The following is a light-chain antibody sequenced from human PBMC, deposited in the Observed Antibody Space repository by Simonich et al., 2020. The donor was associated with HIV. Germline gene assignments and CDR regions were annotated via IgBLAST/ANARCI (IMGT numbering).Light chain of an antibody. V-gene: IGKV3-11*01. CDR1: QRVSSY. CDR3: QQRSNWPPLYT. J-gene: IGKJ2*01. CDR2: DAS. Sequence: EIVLTQSPATLSLSPGERATLSCRASQRVSSYLAWYQQKPGQAPRLLIYDASNRANGIPARFSGSGSGTDFTLTISSLEPEDFAVYYCQQRSNWPPLYTFGQGTKLEIK.